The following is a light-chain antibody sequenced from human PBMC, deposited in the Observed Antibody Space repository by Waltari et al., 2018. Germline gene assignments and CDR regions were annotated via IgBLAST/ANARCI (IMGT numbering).Light chain of an antibody. CDR3: SSYAGSNIVV. CDR1: SNDDGSYNY. CDR2: EVT. V-gene: IGLV2-8*01. J-gene: IGLJ2*01. Sequence: QSALTQPPPASGSPGQSVTIPCTGTSNDDGSYNYFSWYQQHPGKAPKLMIYEVTKRPSGVPDRFSGSKSDNTASLIVSGLQAEDEADYYCSSYAGSNIVVFGGGTKLTVL.